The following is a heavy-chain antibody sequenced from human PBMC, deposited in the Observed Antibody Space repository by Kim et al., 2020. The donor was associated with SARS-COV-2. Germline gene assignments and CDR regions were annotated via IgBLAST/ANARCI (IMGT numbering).Heavy chain of an antibody. CDR3: ATTTVTTKGPPYFGY. J-gene: IGHJ4*02. V-gene: IGHV1-2*02. Sequence: ASVKVSCKASGYTFTGYYMHWVRQAPGQGLEWMGWINPNSGGTNYAQKFQGRVTMTRDTSISTAYMELSRLRSDDTAVYYCATTTVTTKGPPYFGYWGQGTLVTVSS. CDR2: INPNSGGT. CDR1: GYTFTGYY. D-gene: IGHD4-17*01.